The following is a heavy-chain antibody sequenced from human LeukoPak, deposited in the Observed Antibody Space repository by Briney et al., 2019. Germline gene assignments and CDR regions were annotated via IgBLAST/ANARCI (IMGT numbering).Heavy chain of an antibody. V-gene: IGHV3-30*04. D-gene: IGHD3-10*01. CDR3: EREWFGESN. CDR1: GCTFSSSN. CDR2: ISYDRTKT. J-gene: IGHJ4*02. Sequence: GGSLRVSCPPSGCTFSSSNMHWVRQSPARGLEWLSLISYDRTKTYYAESVKGRFTVSRDNSKNTLFLQMNSLSAEDTAIYYCEREWFGESNWGQGARVTVSS.